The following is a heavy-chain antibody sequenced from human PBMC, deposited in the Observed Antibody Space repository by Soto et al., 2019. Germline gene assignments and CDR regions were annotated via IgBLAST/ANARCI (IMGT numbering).Heavy chain of an antibody. CDR3: ARSDSSGYPFDY. Sequence: PVGSLRLSCAASGFTFSDYYMSWIGQAPGKGLEWVSYISSSGSTIHYADSVKGRFTISRDNAKNSLYLQMNSLRAEDTAVYYCARSDSSGYPFDYWGQGTLVTVSS. D-gene: IGHD3-22*01. V-gene: IGHV3-11*04. CDR2: ISSSGSTI. J-gene: IGHJ4*02. CDR1: GFTFSDYY.